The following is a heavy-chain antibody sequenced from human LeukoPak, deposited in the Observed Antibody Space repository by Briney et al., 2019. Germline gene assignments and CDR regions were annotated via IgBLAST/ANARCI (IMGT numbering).Heavy chain of an antibody. CDR2: INYIGST. D-gene: IGHD5-18*01. V-gene: IGHV4-39*01. J-gene: IGHJ4*02. Sequence: SETLSLTCTVSGGSISNSGYYWGWICQPPGKGLEWIGNINYIGSTYYSPSLKSRVTMSVDTSRNQFSLKLSSVTAADTAVYYCARSEYSGGWYFDYWGQGTLVTGSS. CDR3: ARSEYSGGWYFDY. CDR1: GGSISNSGYY.